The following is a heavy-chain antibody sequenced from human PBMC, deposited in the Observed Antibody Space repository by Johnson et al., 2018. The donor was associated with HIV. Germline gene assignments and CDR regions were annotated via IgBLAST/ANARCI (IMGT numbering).Heavy chain of an antibody. V-gene: IGHV3-30*03. CDR3: SREGVSGSYYDAFDL. CDR2: ISYDGSNK. Sequence: QMLLVESGGGVVQPGRSLRLSCAASGFTFSSYAMHWVHQAPGKGLEWVAVISYDGSNKYYADSVKGRFTISRDNSKNTLYLQMNSLRAEDTAVYYCSREGVSGSYYDAFDLWGQGTMVTVSS. J-gene: IGHJ3*01. D-gene: IGHD1-26*01. CDR1: GFTFSSYA.